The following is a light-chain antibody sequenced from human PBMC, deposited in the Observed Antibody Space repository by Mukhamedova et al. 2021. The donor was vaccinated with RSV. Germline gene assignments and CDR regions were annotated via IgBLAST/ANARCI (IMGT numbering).Light chain of an antibody. CDR3: QQYNTYPLT. CDR2: KAS. Sequence: WYQRRVHGKAPKLLLYKASSLESGVPSRFSGSGSGTEFTLTISSLQPDDFATYYCQQYNTYPLTFGPGTKVDFK. V-gene: IGKV1-5*03. J-gene: IGKJ3*01.